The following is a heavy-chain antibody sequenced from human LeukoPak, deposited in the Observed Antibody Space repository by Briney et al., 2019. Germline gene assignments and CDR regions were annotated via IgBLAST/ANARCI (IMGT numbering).Heavy chain of an antibody. CDR3: ARGPPISGNFWRGKNHPPDY. J-gene: IGHJ4*02. Sequence: GGSLRLSCAASGFTFDDYAMHWVRQAPGKGLEWVSGISWNSGSIGYVDSVKGRFTISRDNAKNSLYLQMNSLRAEDTAVYYCARGPPISGNFWRGKNHPPDYWGQGTLVTVSS. CDR1: GFTFDDYA. D-gene: IGHD3-3*01. V-gene: IGHV3-9*01. CDR2: ISWNSGSI.